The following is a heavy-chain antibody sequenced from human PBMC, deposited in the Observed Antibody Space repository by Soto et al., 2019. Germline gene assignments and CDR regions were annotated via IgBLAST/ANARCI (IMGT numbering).Heavy chain of an antibody. D-gene: IGHD4-17*01. CDR1: GLTFSSYA. CDR2: VSGTGGSA. CDR3: ARGSAYSDYDLEY. J-gene: IGHJ4*02. Sequence: GGSLRLSCAASGLTFSSYAMTWVRQAPGKGLEWVSGVSGTGGSAYYADSVKGRFTISRDKSTNTLYLHMKSLRAEDTAVYYCARGSAYSDYDLEYWGQGTLVTVSS. V-gene: IGHV3-23*01.